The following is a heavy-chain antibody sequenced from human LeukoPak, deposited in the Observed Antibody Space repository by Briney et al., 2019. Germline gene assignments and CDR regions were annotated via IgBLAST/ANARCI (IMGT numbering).Heavy chain of an antibody. V-gene: IGHV1-46*01. J-gene: IGHJ5*02. CDR2: INPRGTST. Sequence: ASVKVSCKASGYSFTSHYMHWVRQAPGQGLEWMGLINPRGTSTIYAEKFQGRIIMTRDMSTTTDYMELSSLRSEDTAVYYCARGGDYGGNPADWFDPWGQGTLVTVSS. CDR3: ARGGDYGGNPADWFDP. D-gene: IGHD4-23*01. CDR1: GYSFTSHY.